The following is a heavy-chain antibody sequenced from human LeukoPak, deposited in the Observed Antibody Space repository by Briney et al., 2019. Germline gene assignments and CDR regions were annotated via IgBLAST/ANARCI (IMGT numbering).Heavy chain of an antibody. Sequence: ASVKVSCTASGYTFTRYDINWVRQATGQGLEWMGWLNPKSGNTGHARKFQGRVTITRDTSISTVYMELNTLRSEDTAVYFCARVEGSPCYWGQGTLVTVS. V-gene: IGHV1-8*03. J-gene: IGHJ4*02. CDR2: LNPKSGNT. CDR3: ARVEGSPCY. D-gene: IGHD2-15*01. CDR1: GYTFTRYD.